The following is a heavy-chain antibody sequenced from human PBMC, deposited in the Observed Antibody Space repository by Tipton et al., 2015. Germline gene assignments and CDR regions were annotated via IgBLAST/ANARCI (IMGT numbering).Heavy chain of an antibody. CDR3: VKDGYYYDKSGYAPLDY. J-gene: IGHJ4*02. V-gene: IGHV3-23*01. D-gene: IGHD3-22*01. CDR1: GFTFSNFA. Sequence: SLRLSCTASGFTFSNFAMNWVRQAPGKGLEWVSVITGTDGSTYYADSVRGRFTISRDNSKNTLYLQMSSLRAEDTAVYYRVKDGYYYDKSGYAPLDYWGQGTLVTVSS. CDR2: ITGTDGST.